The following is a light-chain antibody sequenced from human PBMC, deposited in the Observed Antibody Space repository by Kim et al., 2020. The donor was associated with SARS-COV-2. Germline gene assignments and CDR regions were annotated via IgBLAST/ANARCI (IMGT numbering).Light chain of an antibody. CDR2: HDT. V-gene: IGLV3-21*04. CDR3: QVWDASGDQAWV. CDR1: KIGTKA. Sequence: SYELTQPHSVSVAPRKTARITCGGNKIGTKAVQWYQQKSGQAPVLIISHDTDRPSGVPDRFSGSNSGNTATLTISRAEVGDEADYYCQVWDASGDQAWVFGGGTKLTVL. J-gene: IGLJ3*02.